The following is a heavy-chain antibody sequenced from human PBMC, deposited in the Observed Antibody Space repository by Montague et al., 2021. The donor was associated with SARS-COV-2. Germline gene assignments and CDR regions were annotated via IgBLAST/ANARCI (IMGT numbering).Heavy chain of an antibody. CDR2: ISTASSTI. J-gene: IGHJ5*02. CDR3: VRASDTAILSNWFDP. Sequence: SLRLSCAASGFTFSYYEMNWARQAPGKGLEWVSYISTASSTIYYADSVKGRFTISRDNAKNSLYLQMNSLRAEDTALYYCVRASDTAILSNWFDPWGQGTLVTVSS. D-gene: IGHD5-18*01. V-gene: IGHV3-48*03. CDR1: GFTFSYYE.